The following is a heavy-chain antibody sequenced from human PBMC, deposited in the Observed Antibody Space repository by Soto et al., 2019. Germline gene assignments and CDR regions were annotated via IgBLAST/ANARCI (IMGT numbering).Heavy chain of an antibody. CDR1: GFTFSSYA. D-gene: IGHD6-6*01. Sequence: EVQLLESGGDLVQPGGSLRLSCVASGFTFSSYAMSWVRQAPGKGLEWVSAISSSGGSTYYADSVKGRFTISRDNSQNTLYLQMNSLRVEDTAVYYCAKERLDTSTSSYGMDVWGQGTTVTVSS. J-gene: IGHJ6*02. CDR3: AKERLDTSTSSYGMDV. V-gene: IGHV3-23*01. CDR2: ISSSGGST.